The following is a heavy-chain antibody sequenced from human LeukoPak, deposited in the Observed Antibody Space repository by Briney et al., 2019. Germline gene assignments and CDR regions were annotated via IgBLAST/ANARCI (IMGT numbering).Heavy chain of an antibody. CDR2: IHHSGST. J-gene: IGHJ3*02. CDR3: VMTRSTWSKDPFDI. V-gene: IGHV4-59*08. CDR1: GGSISSYY. D-gene: IGHD2-15*01. Sequence: PETLSLTCTVSGGSISSYYRSWVRQPPGKGLEWIGYIHHSGSTDYNPSFKSRVTILVDTSKNQFSLKLSSVTAADTAVYYCVMTRSTWSKDPFDIGGKGTMVTVSS.